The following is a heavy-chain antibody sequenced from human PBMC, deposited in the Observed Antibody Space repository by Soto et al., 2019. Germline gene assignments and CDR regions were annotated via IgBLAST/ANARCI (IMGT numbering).Heavy chain of an antibody. CDR2: IKQDGSEK. Sequence: GGSLRLSCAASGFTFSSYWMSWVRQAPGKGLEWVANIKQDGSEKYYVDSVKGRFTISRDNAKNSLYLQMNSLRAEDTAVYYCARDRGATSGSWYFDYWGQGTLVTVSS. D-gene: IGHD1-26*01. J-gene: IGHJ4*02. V-gene: IGHV3-7*05. CDR1: GFTFSSYW. CDR3: ARDRGATSGSWYFDY.